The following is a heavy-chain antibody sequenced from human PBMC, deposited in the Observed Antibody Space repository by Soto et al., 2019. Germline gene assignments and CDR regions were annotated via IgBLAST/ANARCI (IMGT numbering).Heavy chain of an antibody. CDR1: GYTFTSYA. D-gene: IGHD3-22*01. V-gene: IGHV1-3*01. CDR3: ARDPSLDYYDSSGPDP. CDR2: INAGNGNT. J-gene: IGHJ5*02. Sequence: ASVKVSCKASGYTFTSYAMHWVRQAPGQRLEWMGWINAGNGNTKYSQKSQGRVTITRDTSASTAYMELSSLRSEDTAVYYCARDPSLDYYDSSGPDPWGQGTLVTVSS.